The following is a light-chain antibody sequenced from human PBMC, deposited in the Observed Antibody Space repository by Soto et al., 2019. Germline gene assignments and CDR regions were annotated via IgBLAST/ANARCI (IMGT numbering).Light chain of an antibody. Sequence: EIVLTQSPVTLSLSPGERATLSCRASQSINHYLAWYQQKPGQPPRLLIYDASNRATAIPVRFSGIGSGTDFTLTFSSLEPEDSAVYYCQYRGIGPPVATFGGGTKVEIK. J-gene: IGKJ4*01. V-gene: IGKV3-11*01. CDR1: QSINHY. CDR2: DAS. CDR3: QYRGIGPPVAT.